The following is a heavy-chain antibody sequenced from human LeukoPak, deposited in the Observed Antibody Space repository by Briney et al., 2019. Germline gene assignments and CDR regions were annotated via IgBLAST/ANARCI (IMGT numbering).Heavy chain of an antibody. CDR2: IFSGGTT. J-gene: IGHJ6*03. CDR3: ARFSGPGMQHYYYYMDV. V-gene: IGHV3-53*01. CDR1: GFSVSMKY. Sequence: GESLRLSCAASGFSVSMKYMTWVRQAPGKGLEWVSVIFSGGTTYYADPVKGRFTVSRDNSKNMMYLQMNSLRAEDAAVYYCARFSGPGMQHYYYYMDVWGTGTTVTVSS. D-gene: IGHD3-10*01.